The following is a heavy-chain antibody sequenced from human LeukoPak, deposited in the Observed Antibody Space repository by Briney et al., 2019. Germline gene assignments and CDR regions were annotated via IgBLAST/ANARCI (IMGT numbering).Heavy chain of an antibody. CDR3: ARAPGNYYGSGSYDPSAFDI. J-gene: IGHJ3*02. D-gene: IGHD3-10*01. Sequence: SQTLSLTCTVSGGSISSGGYYWSWIRQPPGKGLEWIGYIYHSGSTYYNPSLKSRVTISVDRSKNQFSLKLSSVTAADTAVYYCARAPGNYYGSGSYDPSAFDIWGQGTMVTVSS. CDR1: GGSISSGGYY. CDR2: IYHSGST. V-gene: IGHV4-30-2*01.